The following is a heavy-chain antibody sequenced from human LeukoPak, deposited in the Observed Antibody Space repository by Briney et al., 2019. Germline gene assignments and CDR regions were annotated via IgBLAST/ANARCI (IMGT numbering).Heavy chain of an antibody. CDR3: ARVHYGHYYDSSGYYFDY. D-gene: IGHD3-22*01. CDR2: ISAYNGNT. J-gene: IGHJ4*02. V-gene: IGHV1-18*01. CDR1: GYTFTSYG. Sequence: ASVKVSCKASGYTFTSYGISWVRQAPGQGLEWMGWISAYNGNTNCAQKLQGRVTMTTDTSTGTAYMELGSLRSDDTAVYYCARVHYGHYYDSSGYYFDYWGQGTLVTVSS.